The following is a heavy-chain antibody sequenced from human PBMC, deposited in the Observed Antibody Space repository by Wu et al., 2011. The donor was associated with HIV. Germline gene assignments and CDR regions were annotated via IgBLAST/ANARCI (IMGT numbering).Heavy chain of an antibody. V-gene: IGHV1-69*15. CDR1: GGSFNDYA. J-gene: IGHJ4*02. D-gene: IGHD5-12*01. CDR2: IIPLFGTS. Sequence: QLQLVQSGPEVKKPGSSVKVSCRASGGSFNDYAISWVRQAPGQGLEWLGRIIPLFGTSNYAQRFQDRVTITADESTRTVFMDLSSLKSDDTAVYYCAPATMTFGHWGQGTLVTVSS. CDR3: APATMTFGH.